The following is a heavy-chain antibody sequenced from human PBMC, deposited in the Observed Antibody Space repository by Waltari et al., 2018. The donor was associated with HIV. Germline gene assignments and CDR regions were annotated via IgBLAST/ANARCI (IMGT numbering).Heavy chain of an antibody. V-gene: IGHV4-39*07. CDR1: GGSISSSSYH. D-gene: IGHD1-26*01. CDR3: ARDQTEPVFDY. Sequence: QLQLQESGPGLVKPSETLSLTCTVSGGSISSSSYHWGWIRQPPGKGLEWIGSIYYSGSTYYNPSLKSRVTISVDTSKNQFSLKLSSVTAADTAVYYCARDQTEPVFDYWGQGTLVTVSS. J-gene: IGHJ4*02. CDR2: IYYSGST.